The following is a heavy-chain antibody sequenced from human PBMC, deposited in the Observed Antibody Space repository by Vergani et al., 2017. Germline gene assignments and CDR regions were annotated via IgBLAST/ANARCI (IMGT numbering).Heavy chain of an antibody. J-gene: IGHJ4*02. CDR1: GFTFSSYW. V-gene: IGHV3-21*06. CDR2: ISGNNDDV. CDR3: ARELVAGTKEIDY. Sequence: EVQLVESGGGLVQPGGSLRLSCAASGFTFSSYWMSWVRQAPGKGLEWVSSISGNNDDVYYADSVKGRFTISRDNVRNLVFLEMHDLRVADTAVYYCARELVAGTKEIDYWGQGTLVTVSS. D-gene: IGHD6-19*01.